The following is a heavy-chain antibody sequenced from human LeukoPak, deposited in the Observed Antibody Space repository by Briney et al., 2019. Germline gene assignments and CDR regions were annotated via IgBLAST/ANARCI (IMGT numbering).Heavy chain of an antibody. J-gene: IGHJ3*02. CDR2: ISGGDGST. CDR3: AKANSWYAFDI. Sequence: GGSLRLSCAASGFSFNTYTMNWVRQAPGKGLEWVSAISGGDGSTYYADSAKGRFTISRDNSKNTLYLQMNSLRADDTAVYFCAKANSWYAFDIWGQGTMVTVSS. V-gene: IGHV3-23*01. D-gene: IGHD6-13*01. CDR1: GFSFNTYT.